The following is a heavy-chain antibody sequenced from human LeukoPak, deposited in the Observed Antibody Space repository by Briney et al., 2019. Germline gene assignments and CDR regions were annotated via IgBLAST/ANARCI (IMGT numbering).Heavy chain of an antibody. Sequence: GGSLRLSCAASGFTFSNAWMSWVRQAPGKGLEWVGRIKSKTDGGTTDYAAPVKGRFTISRDDSKNTLYLQMNSLKTEDTAVCYCTTVGHYYGSGSYKGYWGQGTLVTVSS. CDR1: GFTFSNAW. CDR2: IKSKTDGGTT. V-gene: IGHV3-15*01. J-gene: IGHJ4*02. D-gene: IGHD3-10*01. CDR3: TTVGHYYGSGSYKGY.